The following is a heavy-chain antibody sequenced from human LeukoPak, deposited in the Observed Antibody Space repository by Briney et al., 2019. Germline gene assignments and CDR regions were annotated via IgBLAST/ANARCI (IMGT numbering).Heavy chain of an antibody. Sequence: SVKVSCKASGGTFSSYAISWVRQAPGQGLEWMGRIIPIFGTANYAQKFQGRVTITTDESTSTAYMELSSLRSEDTAVYYCASYLPTSKYHYDSSGYYSDWGQGTLVTVSS. V-gene: IGHV1-69*05. J-gene: IGHJ4*02. CDR3: ASYLPTSKYHYDSSGYYSD. CDR2: IIPIFGTA. D-gene: IGHD3-22*01. CDR1: GGTFSSYA.